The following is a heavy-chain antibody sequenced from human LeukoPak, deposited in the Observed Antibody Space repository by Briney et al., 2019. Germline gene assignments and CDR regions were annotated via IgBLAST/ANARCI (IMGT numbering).Heavy chain of an antibody. D-gene: IGHD3-9*01. CDR1: GYSFSTYW. V-gene: IGHV5-51*01. Sequence: GESLKISCKGSGYSFSTYWIGWARQMPGKGLEWMGIIYPGDSDTRYSPSFQGQVTISADKSISTAYLQWSSLKASDTAMYYCASSTLRYFDWLSSIDAFDIWGQGTMVTVSS. J-gene: IGHJ3*02. CDR2: IYPGDSDT. CDR3: ASSTLRYFDWLSSIDAFDI.